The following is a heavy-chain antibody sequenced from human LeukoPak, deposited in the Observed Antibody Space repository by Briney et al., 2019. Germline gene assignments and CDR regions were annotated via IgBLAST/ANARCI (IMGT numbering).Heavy chain of an antibody. V-gene: IGHV4-59*08. Sequence: SETLSLTCTVSGGSISSYYWSWIRQPPGKGLEWIGYIYYSGSTNYNPSLKSRVTISVDTSKNQFSLKLSSVTAADTAVYYCARHKGYSSSWYSSGAFDIWGQGTMVTVSS. CDR1: GGSISSYY. J-gene: IGHJ3*02. CDR2: IYYSGST. D-gene: IGHD6-13*01. CDR3: ARHKGYSSSWYSSGAFDI.